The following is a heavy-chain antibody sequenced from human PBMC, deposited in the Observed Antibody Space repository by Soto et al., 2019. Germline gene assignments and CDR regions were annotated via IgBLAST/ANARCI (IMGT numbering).Heavy chain of an antibody. Sequence: SETPSLTCAVYGGSFSGYYWSWIRQPPGKGLEWIGEINHSGSTNYNPSLKSRVTISVDTSKNQFSLKLSSVTAADTAVYYCARVPGYCSSTSCYNWFDPWGQGTLVTVSS. D-gene: IGHD2-2*01. CDR1: GGSFSGYY. J-gene: IGHJ5*02. V-gene: IGHV4-34*01. CDR3: ARVPGYCSSTSCYNWFDP. CDR2: INHSGST.